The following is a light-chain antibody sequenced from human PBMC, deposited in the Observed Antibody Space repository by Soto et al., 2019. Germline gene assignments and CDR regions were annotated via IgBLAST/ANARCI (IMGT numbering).Light chain of an antibody. Sequence: ETVMTQSPDTLSVSPGESATLSCRASQDVSTNLAWFHQRPGQPPRLLMFRASIRATGFPARFSGSGSGTEFNITISSLQSEDSAVYYCQQYNNWPRATFGGGTKVDIK. V-gene: IGKV3-15*01. CDR2: RAS. CDR3: QQYNNWPRAT. J-gene: IGKJ4*01. CDR1: QDVSTN.